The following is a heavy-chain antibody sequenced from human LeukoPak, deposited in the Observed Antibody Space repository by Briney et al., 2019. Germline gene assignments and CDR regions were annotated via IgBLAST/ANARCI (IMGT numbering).Heavy chain of an antibody. V-gene: IGHV3-21*01. D-gene: IGHD2-2*01. Sequence: GGSLRLSCAASGFTFSSYSMNWVRQAPGKGLEWVSSIRSSSSYIYYADSVKGRFTISRDNAKNSLYLQMNSLRAEDTAVYYCARDGGVVVVPAANFDYWGQGTLVTVSS. CDR3: ARDGGVVVVPAANFDY. CDR2: IRSSSSYI. CDR1: GFTFSSYS. J-gene: IGHJ4*02.